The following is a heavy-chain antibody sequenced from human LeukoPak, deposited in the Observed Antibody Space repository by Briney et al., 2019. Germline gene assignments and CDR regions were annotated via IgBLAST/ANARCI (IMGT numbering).Heavy chain of an antibody. CDR1: EFTFSNAW. V-gene: IGHV3-15*01. D-gene: IGHD2-21*02. Sequence: GGSLRLPCAASEFTFSNAWMSWVRQAPGKGLEWVGRIKSKTDGGTTDYAAPVKGRFTISRDDSKNTLYLQMNSLKTEDTAVYYCTRGAYCGGDCYSDYWGQGTLVTVSS. CDR3: TRGAYCGGDCYSDY. CDR2: IKSKTDGGTT. J-gene: IGHJ4*02.